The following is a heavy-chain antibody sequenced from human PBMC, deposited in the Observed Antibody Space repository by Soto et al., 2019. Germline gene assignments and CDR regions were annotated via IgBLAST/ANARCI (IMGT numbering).Heavy chain of an antibody. V-gene: IGHV4-59*08. J-gene: IGHJ5*02. Sequence: PSETLSLTCTVSGGSISSYYWSWIRQPPGKGLEWIGYIYYSGSTNYNPSLKSRVTISVDTSKNQFSLKLSSVTAADTAVYYCARQRGYCSGGSCYSRWFDPWGQGTLVTVSS. CDR2: IYYSGST. CDR3: ARQRGYCSGGSCYSRWFDP. CDR1: GGSISSYY. D-gene: IGHD2-15*01.